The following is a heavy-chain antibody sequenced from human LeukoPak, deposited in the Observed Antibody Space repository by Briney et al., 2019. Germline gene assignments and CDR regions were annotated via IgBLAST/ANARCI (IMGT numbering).Heavy chain of an antibody. V-gene: IGHV3-48*03. CDR3: ARRYCSGTSCTLDY. CDR2: ISSGGSTT. D-gene: IGHD2-2*01. Sequence: GGSLRLSCAASRFTFSTYEMNWVRQAPGRGLEWVSYISSGGSTTYYADSVKGRLTISRDNAKNSLYLQMNSLRGDDTAVYYCARRYCSGTSCTLDYWGQGTQVTVSS. CDR1: RFTFSTYE. J-gene: IGHJ4*02.